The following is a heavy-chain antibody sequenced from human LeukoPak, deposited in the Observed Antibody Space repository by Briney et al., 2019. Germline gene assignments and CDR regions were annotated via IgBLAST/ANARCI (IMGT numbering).Heavy chain of an antibody. CDR2: ISVSGIT. CDR3: AKGFSVRGRFDP. Sequence: GGSLRLSCAVSGFTFSGSTMTWVRQAPGKGLEWVSGISVSGITVYADSVKGRLTISRDNSKNTLYLQMNNLRAEDTALYYCAKGFSVRGRFDPWGQGTLVTVSS. V-gene: IGHV3-23*01. D-gene: IGHD2-15*01. J-gene: IGHJ5*02. CDR1: GFTFSGST.